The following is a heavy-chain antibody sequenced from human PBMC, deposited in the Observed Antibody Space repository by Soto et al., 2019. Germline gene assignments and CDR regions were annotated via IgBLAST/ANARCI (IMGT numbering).Heavy chain of an antibody. V-gene: IGHV3-74*01. CDR2: IKRDGSTT. Sequence: EVQLVESGGGLVQPGGSLRLSCAAYGFTFSDYWMHWVRQAPGKGLEWVARIKRDGSTTNYADSVEGRVTISRDNAKNTLYLEMNSLRVEDTADYYCARVAINYYYYDVWGKGTTVTVSS. J-gene: IGHJ6*03. CDR3: ARVAINYYYYDV. CDR1: GFTFSDYW.